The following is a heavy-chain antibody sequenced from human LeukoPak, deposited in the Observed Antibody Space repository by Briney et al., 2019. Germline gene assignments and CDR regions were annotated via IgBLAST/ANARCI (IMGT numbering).Heavy chain of an antibody. V-gene: IGHV1-8*03. D-gene: IGHD4-23*01. Sequence: ASVKVSCKASGYTFTGYYMHWVRQAPGQGLEWMGWMNPNSGNTGYAQKFQGRVTITRNTSISTAYMELSSLRSEDTAVYYCARVAYGGNGNFDYWGQGTLVTVSS. CDR1: GYTFTGYY. J-gene: IGHJ4*02. CDR3: ARVAYGGNGNFDY. CDR2: MNPNSGNT.